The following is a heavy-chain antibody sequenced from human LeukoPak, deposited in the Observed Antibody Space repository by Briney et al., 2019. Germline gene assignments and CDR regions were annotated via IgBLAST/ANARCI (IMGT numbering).Heavy chain of an antibody. CDR1: GYSFTSYY. CDR3: ARDRTGEVDS. CDR2: INPNSGGT. Sequence: ASVKVSCKASGYSFTSYYMHWVRQAPGQGLDWMGWINPNSGGTDYAQKFQGRVTMTRDTSISTGYMELSRLRSDDTAVYYCARDRTGEVDSWGQGTLDTVSS. J-gene: IGHJ4*02. V-gene: IGHV1-2*02.